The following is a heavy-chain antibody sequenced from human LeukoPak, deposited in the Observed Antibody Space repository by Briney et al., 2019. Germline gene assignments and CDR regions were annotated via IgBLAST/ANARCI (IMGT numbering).Heavy chain of an antibody. Sequence: GGSLRLSCAASGFTFSSYSMNWVRQAPGKGLEWVSSISSSSSYIYYEDSVKGRFTISTDNAKNSLYLQMNSLRAEDTAVYYCARARYSYGTVDYWGQGTLVTVSS. CDR3: ARARYSYGTVDY. CDR2: ISSSSSYI. CDR1: GFTFSSYS. V-gene: IGHV3-21*01. J-gene: IGHJ4*02. D-gene: IGHD5-18*01.